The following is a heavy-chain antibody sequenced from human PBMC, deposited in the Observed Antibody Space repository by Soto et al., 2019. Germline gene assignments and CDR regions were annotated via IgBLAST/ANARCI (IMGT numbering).Heavy chain of an antibody. Sequence: LSVICAVSGGSSICDYWGWVRQPPGNVLEWVGEINYSGSTNYNPSLKRRVTISVDTSKNQVSLKVTSVTAADTAMYYCARRNYFYDLDIWGQG. V-gene: IGHV4-34*01. CDR2: INYSGST. J-gene: IGHJ6*01. CDR1: GGSSICDY. CDR3: ARRNYFYDLDI.